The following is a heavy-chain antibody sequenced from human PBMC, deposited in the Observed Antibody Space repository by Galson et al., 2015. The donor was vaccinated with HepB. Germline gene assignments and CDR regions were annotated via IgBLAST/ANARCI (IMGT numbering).Heavy chain of an antibody. CDR2: IDWDDDK. D-gene: IGHD6-19*01. CDR1: GFSLSTSGMC. CDR3: ARHYSSGWNYYYYYMDV. Sequence: PALVKPTQTLTLTCTFSGFSLSTSGMCVSWIRQPPGKALEWLARIDWDDDKYYSTSLKTRLTISKDTSKNQVVLTMTNMDPVDTATYYCARHYSSGWNYYYYYMDVWGKGTTVTVSS. J-gene: IGHJ6*03. V-gene: IGHV2-70*11.